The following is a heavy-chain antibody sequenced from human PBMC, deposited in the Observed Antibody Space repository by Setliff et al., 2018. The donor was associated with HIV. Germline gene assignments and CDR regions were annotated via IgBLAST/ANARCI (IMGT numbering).Heavy chain of an antibody. J-gene: IGHJ4*02. D-gene: IGHD3-3*01. V-gene: IGHV3-21*04. CDR1: GFTFSSYS. CDR3: ARGRVESFWSDLIPSDY. CDR2: ISSSSSYI. Sequence: LRLSCAASGFTFSSYSMNWVRQAPGKGLEWVSSISSSSSYIYYADSVKGRFTISRDNAKNSLYLQMNSLRADDTAVYYCARGRVESFWSDLIPSDYWGQGTLVTVSS.